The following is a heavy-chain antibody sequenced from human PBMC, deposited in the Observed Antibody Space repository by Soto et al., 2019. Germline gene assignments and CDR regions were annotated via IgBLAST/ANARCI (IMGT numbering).Heavy chain of an antibody. CDR2: ISGSGGNT. D-gene: IGHD2-15*01. J-gene: IGHJ4*02. Sequence: GGSLRLSCAASGFTVSTYAMSWVRQAPGKGLEWVSSISGSGGNTYYADSVKGRFTISRDNSKTTLYLQMNSLRAEDTAVYYCAKDQEVVAAVSHLDYWGQGTLVTVSS. CDR1: GFTVSTYA. CDR3: AKDQEVVAAVSHLDY. V-gene: IGHV3-23*01.